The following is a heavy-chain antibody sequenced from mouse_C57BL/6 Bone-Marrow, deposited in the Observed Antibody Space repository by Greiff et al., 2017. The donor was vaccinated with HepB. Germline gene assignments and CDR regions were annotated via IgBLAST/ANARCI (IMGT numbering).Heavy chain of an antibody. V-gene: IGHV5-4*01. J-gene: IGHJ4*01. CDR1: GFTFSSYA. CDR2: ISDGGSYT. D-gene: IGHD1-1*01. CDR3: ARDPIYYYGSSYAMDY. Sequence: EVKVVESGGGLVKPGGPLKLSCAASGFTFSSYAMSWVRQTPEKRLEWVATISDGGSYTYYPDNVKGRFTISRDNAKNNLYLQMSHLKSEDTAMYYCARDPIYYYGSSYAMDYWGQGTSVTVSS.